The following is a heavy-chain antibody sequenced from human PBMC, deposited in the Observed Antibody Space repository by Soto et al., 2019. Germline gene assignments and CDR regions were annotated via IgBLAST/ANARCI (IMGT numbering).Heavy chain of an antibody. Sequence: GGSLRLSCAASGFTFSSYGMHWVRQAPGKGLEWVAVIWYDGSNKYYADSVKGRFTISRDNSKNTLYLQMDSLRAEDTAVYYCARVTGYPNWYFDLWGRGTLVTVSS. CDR2: IWYDGSNK. CDR1: GFTFSSYG. CDR3: ARVTGYPNWYFDL. J-gene: IGHJ2*01. V-gene: IGHV3-33*01. D-gene: IGHD3-9*01.